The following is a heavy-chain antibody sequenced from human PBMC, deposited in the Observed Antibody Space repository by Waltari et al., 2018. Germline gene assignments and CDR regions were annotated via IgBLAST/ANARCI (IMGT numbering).Heavy chain of an antibody. CDR3: ARSTFDFWGYGMDV. J-gene: IGHJ6*02. Sequence: EVQLVATGGGLFQPGGSLRLSCAASGFTVSGHSMTWVRQAPGKGLEWVSTIYSDGYAYYADSVKGRFTISRDNSKHTLHLQMNSLRAEDTAVYYCARSTFDFWGYGMDVWGQGTTVTVSS. V-gene: IGHV3-53*02. CDR2: IYSDGYA. CDR1: GFTVSGHS. D-gene: IGHD3-3*01.